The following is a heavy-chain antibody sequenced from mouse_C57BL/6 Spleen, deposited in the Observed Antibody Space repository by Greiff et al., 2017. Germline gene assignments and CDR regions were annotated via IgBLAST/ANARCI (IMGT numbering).Heavy chain of an antibody. CDR2: ISSGSSTI. D-gene: IGHD1-1*01. V-gene: IGHV5-17*01. CDR3: ARELRYFDY. J-gene: IGHJ2*01. Sequence: EVKLEESGGGLVKPGGSLKLSCAASGFTFSDYGMHWVRQAPEKGLEWGAYISSGSSTIYYADTVKGRLTISRDNAKNTLFLQMTSLRSEDTAMYYCARELRYFDYWGQGTTLTVSS. CDR1: GFTFSDYG.